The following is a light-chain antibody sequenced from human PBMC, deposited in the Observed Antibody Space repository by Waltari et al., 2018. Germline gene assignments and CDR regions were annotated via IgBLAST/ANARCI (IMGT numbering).Light chain of an antibody. CDR1: QSISGY. CDR2: ATS. Sequence: GDRVTITCRASQSISGYLNWYQQKPGKAPKVLIYATSSLQSGVPSRFSGSGSGTDFTLTISSLQPEDFATYYCQQSYRTPPLTFGGETKVEIK. V-gene: IGKV1-39*01. J-gene: IGKJ4*01. CDR3: QQSYRTPPLT.